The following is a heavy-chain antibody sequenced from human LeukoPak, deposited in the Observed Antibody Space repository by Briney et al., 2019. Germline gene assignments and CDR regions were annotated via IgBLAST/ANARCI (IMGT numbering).Heavy chain of an antibody. V-gene: IGHV3-7*01. CDR3: ARDSDDRSWNGLFDY. J-gene: IGHJ4*02. D-gene: IGHD6-13*01. CDR2: IKQDGSEK. CDR1: GFTFSSYW. Sequence: GGSLRLSCAASGFTFSSYWMSWVRQAPGKGLEWVANIKQDGSEKYYVDSVKGRFTIPRDNAKNSLYLQMNSLRAEDTAVYYCARDSDDRSWNGLFDYWGQGTLVTVSS.